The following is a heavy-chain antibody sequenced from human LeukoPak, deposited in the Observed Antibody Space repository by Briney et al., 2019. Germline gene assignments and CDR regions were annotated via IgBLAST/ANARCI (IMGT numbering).Heavy chain of an antibody. Sequence: ASVKVSCKASGYTFTSYYMHWVRQAPGQGLEWMGIINPSGGSTSYAQKFQGRVTMTTDTSTSTVYMELSSLRSEDTAVYYCAREEGDFLTGYREWYFDYWGQGTLVTVSS. D-gene: IGHD3-9*01. CDR1: GYTFTSYY. CDR2: INPSGGST. CDR3: AREEGDFLTGYREWYFDY. V-gene: IGHV1-46*01. J-gene: IGHJ4*02.